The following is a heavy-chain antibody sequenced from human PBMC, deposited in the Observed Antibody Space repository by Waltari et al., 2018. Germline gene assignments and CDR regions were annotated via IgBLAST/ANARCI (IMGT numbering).Heavy chain of an antibody. CDR2: IGPAGDT. J-gene: IGHJ4*02. D-gene: IGHD2-15*01. V-gene: IGHV3-13*01. CDR1: GFTFSSYD. CDR3: ARSSPHCSGGSCYLLDY. Sequence: EVQLVDSGGGLVQPGGSLRLSCAASGFTFSSYDLHWVRQVTGKGLEWVSTIGPAGDTYYPGSGKGRFTSSRENAKNSLYLQMNSLRAGDTAVYYCARSSPHCSGGSCYLLDYWGQGTLVTVSS.